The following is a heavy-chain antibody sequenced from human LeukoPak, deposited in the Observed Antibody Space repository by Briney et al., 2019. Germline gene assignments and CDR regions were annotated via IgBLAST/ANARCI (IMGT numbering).Heavy chain of an antibody. Sequence: SETLSLTCTVPGGSTSSSSYYWGWIRQPPGKGLEWIGSIYYSGSTYYNPSLKSRVTISVDTSKNQFSLKLSSVTAADTAVYYCARCSLYCSSTSCYSYYYYYMDVWGKGTTVTVSS. V-gene: IGHV4-39*01. CDR2: IYYSGST. D-gene: IGHD2-2*02. CDR1: GGSTSSSSYY. J-gene: IGHJ6*03. CDR3: ARCSLYCSSTSCYSYYYYYMDV.